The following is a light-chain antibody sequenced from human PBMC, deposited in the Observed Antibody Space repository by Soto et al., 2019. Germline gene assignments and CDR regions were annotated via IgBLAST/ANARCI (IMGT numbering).Light chain of an antibody. Sequence: EIVMTQSPATLSVSPGERATLSCRASQSISSNLAWYQQKPGQAPRLLIYGGSTRATGIPARFSGSGSGTEFTLTISSLQSEDVAVYYCQQYDIGLRTFGQGTKV. CDR3: QQYDIGLRT. V-gene: IGKV3-15*01. CDR1: QSISSN. CDR2: GGS. J-gene: IGKJ1*01.